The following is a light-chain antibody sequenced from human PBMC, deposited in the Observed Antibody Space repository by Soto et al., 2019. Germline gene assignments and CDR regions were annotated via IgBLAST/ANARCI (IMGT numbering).Light chain of an antibody. J-gene: IGKJ4*01. V-gene: IGKV3-11*01. CDR2: NAT. CDR1: QSLDNY. CDR3: QRRALWLS. Sequence: EIVLTQSPATPSLSPGESATLSCRASQSLDNYLAWYQHKPGQAPRLLIYNATTRAPDIPARFSGSGSGTDFSLSIRCREPEDFSAYYWQRRALWLSFGGGTKVEVK.